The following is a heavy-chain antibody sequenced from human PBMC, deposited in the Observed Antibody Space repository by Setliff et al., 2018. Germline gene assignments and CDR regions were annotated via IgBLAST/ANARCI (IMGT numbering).Heavy chain of an antibody. CDR3: ARGPPGYYYYMNV. Sequence: SETLSLTCNVSGGSISSYSWSWIRQAPGKGLEWIGFLYYSGNTNYNPSLKSRVTISGDTSQNYFSLKLTSVTEADTAVYYCARGPPGYYYYMNVWGQGTTVTVSS. CDR1: GGSISSYS. J-gene: IGHJ6*03. V-gene: IGHV4-59*01. CDR2: LYYSGNT.